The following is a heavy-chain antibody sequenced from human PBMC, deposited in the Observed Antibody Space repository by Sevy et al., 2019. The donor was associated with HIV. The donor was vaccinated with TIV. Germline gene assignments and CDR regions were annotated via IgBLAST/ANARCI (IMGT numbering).Heavy chain of an antibody. CDR2: IYTTGIT. Sequence: SETLSLTCSVSGGSISSGDYYWNWIRQPAGQGLQWIGRIYTTGITNYNPSLKSRVTISLDGSKNQLSLKLTSVTAAETAVYYCARDRWETYRDLSSYGSHWFDPWGQGTLVTVSS. CDR3: ARDRWETYRDLSSYGSHWFDP. V-gene: IGHV4-61*02. J-gene: IGHJ5*02. CDR1: GGSISSGDYY. D-gene: IGHD3-16*02.